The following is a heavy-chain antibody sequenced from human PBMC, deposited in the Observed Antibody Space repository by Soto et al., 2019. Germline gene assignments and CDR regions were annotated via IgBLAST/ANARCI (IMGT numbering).Heavy chain of an antibody. CDR3: AKDIVGGDSGGRNAFDI. Sequence: EVQLVESGGGLVQPGRSLRLSCAASGFTFDDYAMHWVRQAPGKGLEWVSGISWNSGSIGYADSVKGRFTISRDNAKNALYLQMNSLRAADTALYYCAKDIVGGDSGGRNAFDIWGQGTMVTVSS. D-gene: IGHD2-15*01. CDR2: ISWNSGSI. CDR1: GFTFDDYA. J-gene: IGHJ3*02. V-gene: IGHV3-9*01.